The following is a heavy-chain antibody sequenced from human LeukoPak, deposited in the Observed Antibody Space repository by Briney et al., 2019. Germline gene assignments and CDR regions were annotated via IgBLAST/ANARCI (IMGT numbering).Heavy chain of an antibody. Sequence: PGGSLRLSCAASGFTFSSYGMHWVRQAPGKGLEWVAVISYDGSIKYYADSVKGRFTISRDNSKNTLYLQMNRLRAEDTAVYYCAKDLSLRLYSGSYDYWGQGTLVTVSS. CDR3: AKDLSLRLYSGSYDY. D-gene: IGHD1-26*01. J-gene: IGHJ4*02. CDR1: GFTFSSYG. V-gene: IGHV3-30*18. CDR2: ISYDGSIK.